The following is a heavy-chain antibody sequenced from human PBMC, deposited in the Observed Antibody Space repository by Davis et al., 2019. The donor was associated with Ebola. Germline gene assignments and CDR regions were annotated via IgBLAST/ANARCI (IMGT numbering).Heavy chain of an antibody. CDR3: ARVVDTWRVVDDY. D-gene: IGHD2-15*01. Sequence: ASVKVSCKVFGYTLSEFSMHWVRQAPGQGLEWMGWIAAYNGYTNYVQNFQGRVTMTIDPSASTAYMELRSLRSDDTAVYYCARVVDTWRVVDDYWGQGTLVTVSS. V-gene: IGHV1-18*04. CDR1: GYTLSEFS. J-gene: IGHJ4*02. CDR2: IAAYNGYT.